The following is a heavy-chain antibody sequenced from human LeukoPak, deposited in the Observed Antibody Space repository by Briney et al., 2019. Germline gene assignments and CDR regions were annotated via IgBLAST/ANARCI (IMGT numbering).Heavy chain of an antibody. CDR1: GGSISSSSYY. V-gene: IGHV4-39*07. J-gene: IGHJ4*02. D-gene: IGHD3-22*01. CDR3: ARWDSSGISD. CDR2: IYYSGST. Sequence: SETLSLTCTVSGGSISSSSYYWGWLRQPPGKGLEWIGSIYYSGSTYYNPSLNSRVTISVDRSKKQFSLKLSSVTAADTAVYYCARWDSSGISDWGQGTLVTVSS.